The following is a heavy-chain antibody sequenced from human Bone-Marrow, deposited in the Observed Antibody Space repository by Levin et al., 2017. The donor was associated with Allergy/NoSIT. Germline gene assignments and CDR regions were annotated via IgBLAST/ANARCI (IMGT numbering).Heavy chain of an antibody. V-gene: IGHV3-30*18. CDR3: AKDLGAAIYYGMDV. Sequence: LSLTCAASGFPFSSYGMHWVRQAPGKGLEWVAVISYDGSNKYYADSVKGRFTISRDNSKNTLYLQMNSLRAEDTAVYYCAKDLGAAIYYGMDVWGQGTTVTVSS. CDR2: ISYDGSNK. CDR1: GFPFSSYG. J-gene: IGHJ6*02. D-gene: IGHD3-10*01.